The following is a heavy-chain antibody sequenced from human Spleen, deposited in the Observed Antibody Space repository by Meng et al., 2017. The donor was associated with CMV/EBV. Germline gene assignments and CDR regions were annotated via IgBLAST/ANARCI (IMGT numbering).Heavy chain of an antibody. J-gene: IGHJ4*02. CDR2: INPNSDAT. Sequence: AVGYICSDYYRHWVRRAPGQRLKWMGWINPNSDATNDAQKFQGRMTRTRVKSISTAYMELSRLRSDGTAVYYCARGTVEVATIGDYWGQGTLVTVSS. CDR3: ARGTVEVATIGDY. D-gene: IGHD5-24*01. CDR1: GYICSDYY. V-gene: IGHV1-2*02.